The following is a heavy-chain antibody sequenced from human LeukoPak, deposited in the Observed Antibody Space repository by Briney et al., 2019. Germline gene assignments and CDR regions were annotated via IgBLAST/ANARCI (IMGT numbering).Heavy chain of an antibody. J-gene: IGHJ4*02. CDR2: ISYDGSNK. Sequence: PGRSLRLSCAASGFTFSSYAMHWVRQAPGKGLEWVAVISYDGSNKYYADSVKGRFTISRDNSKNTLYLQMNSLRAEGTAVYYCARDTYYYDSSGSRYDYWGQGTLVTVSS. CDR1: GFTFSSYA. D-gene: IGHD3-22*01. CDR3: ARDTYYYDSSGSRYDY. V-gene: IGHV3-30-3*01.